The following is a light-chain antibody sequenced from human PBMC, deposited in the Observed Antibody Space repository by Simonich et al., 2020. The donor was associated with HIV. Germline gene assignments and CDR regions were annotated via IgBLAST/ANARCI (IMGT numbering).Light chain of an antibody. Sequence: QSVLTQPPSASGTPGQRVTISCSGSSSNIGSNTVNWYQQLPGTAPKLLIYSNNQRPYGVPDRFSGSKSGTSASLAISGLQSEDEADYYCAAWDDSLNGLVFGGGTKLTVL. CDR2: SNN. CDR1: SSNIGSNT. CDR3: AAWDDSLNGLV. V-gene: IGLV1-44*01. J-gene: IGLJ3*02.